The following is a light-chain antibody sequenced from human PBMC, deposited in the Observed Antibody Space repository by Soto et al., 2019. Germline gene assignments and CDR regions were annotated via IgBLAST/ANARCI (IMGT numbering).Light chain of an antibody. V-gene: IGKV1-6*01. CDR3: LQDRSHFWT. J-gene: IGKJ1*01. CDR2: GAS. CDR1: QDIRNY. Sequence: AIQVTQSPTSLSASVGDRVTITCRSSQDIRNYLGWYQQKPGKAPQLLIYGASSLQRGVSSRFSGSGFGTDFTLNISSLQPEDSATYYCLQDRSHFWTFGQGT.